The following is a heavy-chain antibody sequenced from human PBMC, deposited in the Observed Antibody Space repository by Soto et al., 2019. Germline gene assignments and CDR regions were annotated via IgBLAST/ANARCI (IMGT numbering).Heavy chain of an antibody. J-gene: IGHJ4*02. CDR1: TGSITSGDYF. CDR2: MHSSGGT. V-gene: IGHV4-39*01. D-gene: IGHD2-15*01. CDR3: AGVVVGATRQTGSDH. Sequence: QLLESGPGLVKPSETLSLTCTVSTGSITSGDYFWGWIRQPPGKGLEFIGSMHSSGGTYYSPSFKSRVSISMDKSKNPFSLKLTSVTTADTAVYFCAGVVVGATRQTGSDHWGQGKLVTVS.